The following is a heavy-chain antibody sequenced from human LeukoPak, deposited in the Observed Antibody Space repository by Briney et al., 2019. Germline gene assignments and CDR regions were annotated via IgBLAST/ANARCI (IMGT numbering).Heavy chain of an antibody. V-gene: IGHV3-23*01. CDR1: GFTFSSYA. CDR3: AKDSWSGYFYYYYGMDV. Sequence: PGGSLRLSCAASGFTFSSYAMSWVRQAPGQGLELVSAISGSGGSTYYADSVKGRFTISRDNSKNTLYLQMNSLRAEDTAVYYCAKDSWSGYFYYYYGMDVWGQGTTVTVSS. CDR2: ISGSGGST. J-gene: IGHJ6*02. D-gene: IGHD3-3*01.